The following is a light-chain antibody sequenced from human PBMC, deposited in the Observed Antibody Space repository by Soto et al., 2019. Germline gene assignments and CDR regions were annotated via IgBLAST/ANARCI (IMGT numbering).Light chain of an antibody. V-gene: IGKV1-5*01. J-gene: IGKJ3*01. CDR1: QSISSW. CDR2: DAS. CDR3: QQYNSYLFT. Sequence: DIQMTQSPSTLSASVGDRVTITCRASQSISSWLAWYQQKPGKAPKLLIYDASSLESGVPSRFSSSGSGTEITLTISSLQPDDFATYYCQQYNSYLFTFGPGTKVDIK.